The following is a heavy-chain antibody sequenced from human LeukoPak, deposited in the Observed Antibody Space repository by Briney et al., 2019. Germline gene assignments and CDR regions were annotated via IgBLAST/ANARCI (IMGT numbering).Heavy chain of an antibody. D-gene: IGHD6-25*01. CDR2: ISRSGTI. J-gene: IGHJ4*02. CDR3: ARDASGHDLPFDY. Sequence: GGSLRLSCAASGFTFSSYDVNWVRQAPGKGLEWVSHISRSGTIYYADSVKGRFTISRDNGKNSLYLRMNSLRAEDTAVYYCARDASGHDLPFDYWGQGTLVTVSS. CDR1: GFTFSSYD. V-gene: IGHV3-48*03.